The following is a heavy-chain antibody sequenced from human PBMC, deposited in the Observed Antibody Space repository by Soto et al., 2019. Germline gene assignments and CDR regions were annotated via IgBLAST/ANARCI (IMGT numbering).Heavy chain of an antibody. Sequence: SETLSLTCAVFGGSVSSETHFWSWIRQPPGKGLEWMGYIYHSGITNSNPSLKGRLTISVDKSTNHFSLSLASVTAADTAIYYCAREDMSGTYYFDSWGQGTRVTVSS. CDR1: GGSVSSETHF. V-gene: IGHV4-61*03. D-gene: IGHD1-26*01. CDR3: AREDMSGTYYFDS. CDR2: IYHSGIT. J-gene: IGHJ4*02.